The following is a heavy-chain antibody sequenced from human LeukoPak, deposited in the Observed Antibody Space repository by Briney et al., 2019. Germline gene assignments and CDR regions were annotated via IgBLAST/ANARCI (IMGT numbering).Heavy chain of an antibody. CDR2: ITSSSSYI. V-gene: IGHV3-21*01. CDR1: GFTFSGYS. CDR3: ARCGGGNPRWFDP. J-gene: IGHJ5*02. Sequence: GGSLRLSCAASGFTFSGYSMNWVRQAPGKGLEWVSSITSSSSYIYYSDSVKGRFTISRDNAKNSMYLQMNSLRAEDTAVYYCARCGGGNPRWFDPWGQGTLVIVSS. D-gene: IGHD4-23*01.